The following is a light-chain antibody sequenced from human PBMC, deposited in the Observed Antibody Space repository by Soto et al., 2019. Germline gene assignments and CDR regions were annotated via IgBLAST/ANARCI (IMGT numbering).Light chain of an antibody. J-gene: IGKJ3*01. Sequence: EIVLTQSPGTLPLSPGERATLSCRASQSFSSSYLAWYQQKPGQAPRLLIYGASSSATGIPDRFSGSGSGTYFTLTISSLEPEDFAVYYCQHYGSALFTFGPVTKVGVK. CDR3: QHYGSALFT. V-gene: IGKV3-20*01. CDR2: GAS. CDR1: QSFSSSY.